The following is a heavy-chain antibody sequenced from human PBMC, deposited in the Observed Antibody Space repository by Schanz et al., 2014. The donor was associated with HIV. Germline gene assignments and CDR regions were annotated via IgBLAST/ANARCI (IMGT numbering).Heavy chain of an antibody. D-gene: IGHD6-19*01. CDR3: ARILLSSSGWYGGDY. CDR2: ISHSGSS. J-gene: IGHJ4*02. CDR1: GGAISSGGYS. Sequence: QLQLQESGSGLVKPSQTLSLTCGVSGGAISSGGYSWSWIRQTPGKGLEWIGYISHSGSSFYNPSLESRVTLSIDTSKNHFSLNLTSVTAADTAIYYCARILLSSSGWYGGDYWGQGTLVIVSS. V-gene: IGHV4-30-2*01.